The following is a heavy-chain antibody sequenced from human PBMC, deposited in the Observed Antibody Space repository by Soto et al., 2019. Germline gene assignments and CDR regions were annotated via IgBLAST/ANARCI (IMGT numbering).Heavy chain of an antibody. J-gene: IGHJ6*02. Sequence: GGSLRLSCAASGFTFSSYGMHWVRQAPGKGLEWVAVISYDGSNKYYADSVKGRFTISRDNSKNTLYLQMNSLRAEDTAVYYCAKNVFYSSSWVYYYYGMDVWGQGTTVTVSS. V-gene: IGHV3-30*18. D-gene: IGHD6-13*01. CDR1: GFTFSSYG. CDR3: AKNVFYSSSWVYYYYGMDV. CDR2: ISYDGSNK.